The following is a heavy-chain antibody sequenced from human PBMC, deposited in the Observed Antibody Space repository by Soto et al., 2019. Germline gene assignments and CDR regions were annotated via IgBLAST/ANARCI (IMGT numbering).Heavy chain of an antibody. CDR3: AKDIGYPGIAVAGPDY. Sequence: GGSLRLSCAASGFTFSSYGMHWVRQAPGKGLEWVAVISYDGSNKYYADSVKGRFTISRDNSKNTLYLQMNSLRAEDTAVYYCAKDIGYPGIAVAGPDYWGQGTLVTVSS. J-gene: IGHJ4*02. D-gene: IGHD6-19*01. CDR1: GFTFSSYG. CDR2: ISYDGSNK. V-gene: IGHV3-30*18.